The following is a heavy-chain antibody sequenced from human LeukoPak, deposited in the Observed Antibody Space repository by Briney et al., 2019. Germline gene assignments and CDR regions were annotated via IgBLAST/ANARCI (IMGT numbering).Heavy chain of an antibody. Sequence: ASVKVSCKTSGYTFTHYGISWVRQAPGQGLEWMGWMNPNSGNTGYAQKFQGRVTITRNTSISTAYMELSSLRSEDTAVYYCARGPVSGLLDYWGQGTLVTVSS. CDR3: ARGPVSGLLDY. D-gene: IGHD6-19*01. V-gene: IGHV1-8*03. CDR1: GYTFTHYG. CDR2: MNPNSGNT. J-gene: IGHJ4*02.